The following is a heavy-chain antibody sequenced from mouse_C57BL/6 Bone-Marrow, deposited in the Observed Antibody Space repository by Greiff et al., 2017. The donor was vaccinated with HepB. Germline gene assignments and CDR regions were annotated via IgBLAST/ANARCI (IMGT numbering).Heavy chain of an antibody. J-gene: IGHJ3*01. CDR1: GYTFTSYW. CDR3: ARDEGELGQGFAY. D-gene: IGHD4-1*01. CDR2: IDPSDSYT. Sequence: VQLQQPGAELVKPGASVKLSCKASGYTFTSYWMQWVKQRPGQGLEWIGEIDPSDSYTNYNQKFKGKATLAVDTSSSTAYMQLSSLTSEDSAVYYCARDEGELGQGFAYWGQGTLVTVSA. V-gene: IGHV1-50*01.